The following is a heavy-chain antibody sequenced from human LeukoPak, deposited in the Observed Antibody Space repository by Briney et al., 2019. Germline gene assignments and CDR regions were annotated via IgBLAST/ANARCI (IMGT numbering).Heavy chain of an antibody. CDR3: ARDDSSSWYGWFDP. D-gene: IGHD6-13*01. Sequence: PSETPSLTCTVSGGSISSYYWSWIRQPPGKGLEWIGYIYYSGSTNYNPSLKSRVTISVDTSKNQFSLKLSSVTAADTAVYYCARDDSSSWYGWFDPWGQGTLVTVSS. V-gene: IGHV4-59*01. J-gene: IGHJ5*02. CDR2: IYYSGST. CDR1: GGSISSYY.